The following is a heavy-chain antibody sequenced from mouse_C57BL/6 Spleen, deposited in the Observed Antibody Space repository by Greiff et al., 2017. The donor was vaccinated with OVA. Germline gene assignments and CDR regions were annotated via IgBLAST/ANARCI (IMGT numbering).Heavy chain of an antibody. Sequence: QVQLQQPGAELVRPGSSVKLSCKASGYTFTSYWMDWVKQRPGQGLEWIGNIYPTYSETHYNQKFKDKATLTVDKSSSTAYMQLSSLTSEDSAVYYVEKSNWDVGKDDWGQGTTLTVSS. J-gene: IGHJ2*01. CDR3: EKSNWDVGKDD. V-gene: IGHV1-61*01. CDR1: GYTFTSYW. D-gene: IGHD4-1*01. CDR2: IYPTYSET.